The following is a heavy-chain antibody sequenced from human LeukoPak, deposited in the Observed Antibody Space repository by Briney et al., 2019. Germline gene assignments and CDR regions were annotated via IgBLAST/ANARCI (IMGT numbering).Heavy chain of an antibody. CDR1: GFTFSSYS. Sequence: GGSLRLSCAASGFTFSSYSMNWVRRAPGKGLEWISYIGGSSNSIYYADSVKGRFTISRDNAKNSLYLQMSSLRAEDTAVYYCARGPRNAYYFDYWGQGTLVTVSS. D-gene: IGHD1-1*01. CDR2: IGGSSNSI. V-gene: IGHV3-48*01. J-gene: IGHJ4*02. CDR3: ARGPRNAYYFDY.